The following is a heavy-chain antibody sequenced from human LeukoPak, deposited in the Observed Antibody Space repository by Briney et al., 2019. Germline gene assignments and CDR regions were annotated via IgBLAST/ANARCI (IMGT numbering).Heavy chain of an antibody. CDR1: GFTFSSYA. Sequence: GGSLRLSCAGSGFTFSSYAMSWVRQAPGKGLEWVSGISDSAFSTYYADSVKGRFTISRDNSKNTLYLQMNGLRAEDTAVYYCAKRLPYYFDYWGRGTLVTVSS. CDR3: AKRLPYYFDY. CDR2: ISDSAFST. V-gene: IGHV3-23*01. J-gene: IGHJ4*02.